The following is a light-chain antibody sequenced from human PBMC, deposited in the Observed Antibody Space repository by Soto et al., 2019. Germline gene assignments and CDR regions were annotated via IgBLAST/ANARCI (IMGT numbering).Light chain of an antibody. V-gene: IGKV1-39*01. J-gene: IGKJ2*01. CDR2: AAS. CDR1: QSISSY. Sequence: DSQMTQSPSSLSASVGDRVTITCRASQSISSYLNWFQQKPGKAPKLLIYAASSLQSGVPSTFSGSGSGTDFTLTISSLQPEDFATYYCQPSYSTPYSFGQGTKLEIK. CDR3: QPSYSTPYS.